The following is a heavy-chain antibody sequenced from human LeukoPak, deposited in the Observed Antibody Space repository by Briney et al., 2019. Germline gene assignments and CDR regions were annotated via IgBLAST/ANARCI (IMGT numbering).Heavy chain of an antibody. CDR2: ISGSGGST. CDR3: AKENDSSGYYAYYFDY. V-gene: IGHV3-23*01. CDR1: GFTFSRYW. Sequence: GGSLRLSCAASGFTFSRYWMSWVRQAPGKGLEWVSAISGSGGSTYYADSVKGRFTISRDNSKNMLYLQMNSLRAEDTAVYYCAKENDSSGYYAYYFDYWGQGTLVTVSS. J-gene: IGHJ4*02. D-gene: IGHD3-22*01.